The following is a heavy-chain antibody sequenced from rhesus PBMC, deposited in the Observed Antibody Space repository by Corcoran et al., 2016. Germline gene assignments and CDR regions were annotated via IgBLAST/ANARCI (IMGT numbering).Heavy chain of an antibody. CDR1: GYTFTSYY. Sequence: QVQLVQSGAEVKKPGTSVKLSCKASGYTFTSYYINWVRQGPGQVLEWMGWINPSNGNTGDAQKFQGRVTMTRDTATSTAYMELNSLRSEDTAVYYCARGCSSTYCSSRVPFDYWGQGVLVTVSS. J-gene: IGHJ4*01. CDR3: ARGCSSTYCSSRVPFDY. CDR2: INPSNGNT. D-gene: IGHD2-15*01. V-gene: IGHV1-200*01.